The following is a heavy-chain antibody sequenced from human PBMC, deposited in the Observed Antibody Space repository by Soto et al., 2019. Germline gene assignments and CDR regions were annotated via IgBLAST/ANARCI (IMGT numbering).Heavy chain of an antibody. Sequence: PSETLSLTCSVSGGSVSNKTYYWSWIRQPPGKRLEWIGYVYYSGTTNYNPSLKSRVTISVDLSRNQFSLRLSSVTTADTALYYCARTTAVPNTLRSRYFFDYWGQGTLVTVSS. CDR2: VYYSGTT. V-gene: IGHV4-61*01. CDR1: GGSVSNKTYY. CDR3: ARTTAVPNTLRSRYFFDY. D-gene: IGHD4-17*01. J-gene: IGHJ4*02.